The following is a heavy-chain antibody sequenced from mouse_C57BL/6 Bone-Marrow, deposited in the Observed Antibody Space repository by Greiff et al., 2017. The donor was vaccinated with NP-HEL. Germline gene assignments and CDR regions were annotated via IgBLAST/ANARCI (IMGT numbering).Heavy chain of an antibody. CDR1: GFTFSSYG. Sequence: EVKLVESGGDLVKPGGSLKLSCAASGFTFSSYGMSWVRQTPDKRLEWVATISSGGSYTYYPDSVKGRFTISRDNAKNTLYRQMSRLKSEDTAMYYCARHRITTVVAFDYWGQGTTLTVSS. V-gene: IGHV5-6*01. D-gene: IGHD1-1*01. CDR3: ARHRITTVVAFDY. CDR2: ISSGGSYT. J-gene: IGHJ2*01.